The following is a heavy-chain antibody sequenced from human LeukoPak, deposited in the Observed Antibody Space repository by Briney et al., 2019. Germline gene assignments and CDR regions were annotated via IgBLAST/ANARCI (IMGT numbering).Heavy chain of an antibody. CDR3: ARDQGSGCPQH. CDR1: GGSVSSGSYY. J-gene: IGHJ1*01. V-gene: IGHV4-61*01. CDR2: IYYSGST. D-gene: IGHD6-19*01. Sequence: NPSETLSLTCTVSGGSVSSGSYYWSWIRQPPGKGLEWIGYIYYSGSTNYNPSLKSRVTISVDTSKNQFSLKLSSVTAADTAVYYCARDQGSGCPQHWGQGTLVTVSS.